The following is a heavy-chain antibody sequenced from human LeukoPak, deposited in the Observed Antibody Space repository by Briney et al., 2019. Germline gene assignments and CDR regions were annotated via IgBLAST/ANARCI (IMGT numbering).Heavy chain of an antibody. CDR3: ARELAAGI. V-gene: IGHV3-74*01. D-gene: IGHD6-19*01. Sequence: GRSLRLSCAASGFTFSSYWMHWVRQAPGKGLVWVSRINGDGSSTNYADSVKGRFTISRDNAKNTLYLQMSSLRAEDTAVYYCARELAAGIWGQGTLVTVSS. J-gene: IGHJ4*02. CDR2: INGDGSST. CDR1: GFTFSSYW.